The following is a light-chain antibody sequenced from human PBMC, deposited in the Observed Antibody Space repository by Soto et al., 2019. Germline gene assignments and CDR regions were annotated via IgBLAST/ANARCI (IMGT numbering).Light chain of an antibody. CDR1: SSDVGTYDL. CDR3: CSYVGSNILV. CDR2: EGI. Sequence: QSALTQPASVSGSPGQSITISCTGTSSDVGTYDLVSWYRQHPGKPPKLMMYEGIKRPSGVSNRFSGSKSGNTASLTIFGLQAEDEADYYCCSYVGSNILVFGGGTKVTVL. V-gene: IGLV2-23*01. J-gene: IGLJ2*01.